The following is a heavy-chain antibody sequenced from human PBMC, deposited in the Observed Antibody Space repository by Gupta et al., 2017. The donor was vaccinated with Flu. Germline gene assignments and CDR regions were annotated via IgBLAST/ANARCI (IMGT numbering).Heavy chain of an antibody. J-gene: IGHJ4*02. D-gene: IGHD3-3*01. V-gene: IGHV1-3*01. CDR2: INPANGKT. CDR1: GYTFRSYA. CDR3: ARGAAGAYIAILSGLDF. Sequence: QVHLVQSGPEVRKPGASIKVSCETSGYTFRSYALHWVRQAPGQGLEWVGWINPANGKTRYSQKLHDRVTITRNTSANTAYMELGSLRSEDTALYYCARGAAGAYIAILSGLDFWGLGTLVTVSS.